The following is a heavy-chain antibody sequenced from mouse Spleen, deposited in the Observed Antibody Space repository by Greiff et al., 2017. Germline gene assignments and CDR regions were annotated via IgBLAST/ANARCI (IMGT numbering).Heavy chain of an antibody. Sequence: EVTLVESGGGLVQPGGSRKLSCAASGFTFSSYGMHWVRQAPEKGLEWVAYISSGSSTSYYADTVKGRFTLSRDNPKNTLFLQMTSLRSEDTAMYYCARSRWTEYFDYWGQGTTLTVSS. CDR1: GFTFSSYG. CDR2: ISSGSSTS. V-gene: IGHV5-17*02. J-gene: IGHJ2*01. CDR3: ARSRWTEYFDY. D-gene: IGHD1-1*02.